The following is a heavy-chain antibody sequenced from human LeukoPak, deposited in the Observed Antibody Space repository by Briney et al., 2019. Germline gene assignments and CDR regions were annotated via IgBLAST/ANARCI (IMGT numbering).Heavy chain of an antibody. CDR2: KKPNSGNA. V-gene: IGHV1-8*01. CDR1: GYTFTSYD. J-gene: IGHJ4*02. CDR3: AREVGPAECDY. Sequence: ASVKVSCKASGYTFTSYDINWVGQATGQGLEWMGWKKPNSGNAGYAQKFQGRVTMTRNTSISTAYMELSSLRSEDTAVYYCAREVGPAECDYWGQGTLVTVSS. D-gene: IGHD1-26*01.